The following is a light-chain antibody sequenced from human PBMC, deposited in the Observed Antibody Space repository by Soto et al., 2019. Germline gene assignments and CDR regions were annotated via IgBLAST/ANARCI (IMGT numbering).Light chain of an antibody. V-gene: IGKV1-39*01. CDR3: QQSYTDPSIT. CDR2: GVS. CDR1: QSISSS. Sequence: HLTRFPSSLSSSLGDKVAITCRPSQSISSSLNWYQQKSGKAPNLLIYGVSRLQGGVPSRFSGSGSGTDFTLSISSLQPEDFAPYYCQQSYTDPSITFGQRTRLEI. J-gene: IGKJ5*01.